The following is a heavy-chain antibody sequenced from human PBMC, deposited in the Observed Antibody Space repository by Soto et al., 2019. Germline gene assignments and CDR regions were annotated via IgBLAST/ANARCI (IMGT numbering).Heavy chain of an antibody. V-gene: IGHV3-21*01. J-gene: IGHJ6*02. CDR3: GKDGAAGRVMDV. CDR1: GFTFSTTG. CDR2: IISSGSYE. Sequence: EVRLVESGGGLVKPGGSMNISCAASGFTFSTTGMNWVRQAPGKGLEWGSSIISSGSYEDYADSVKGSLTVSRDNAKNLIYLELNNVRAEDKAVFYCGKDGAAGRVMDVWGQGTTVTVSS. D-gene: IGHD6-25*01.